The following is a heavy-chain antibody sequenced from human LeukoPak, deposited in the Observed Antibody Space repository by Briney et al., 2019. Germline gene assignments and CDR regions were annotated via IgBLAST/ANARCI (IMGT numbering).Heavy chain of an antibody. J-gene: IGHJ6*02. CDR1: GGSFSGYY. CDR2: INHSGST. V-gene: IGHV4-34*01. Sequence: SETLSLTCAVYGGSFSGYYWSWIRQPPGKGLEWIGEINHSGSTNYNPSLKSRVTISVDTSKNQFSLKLSSVTAADTAVYYCARGGSLIVVVPAATYGMDVWGQGTTVTVSS. CDR3: ARGGSLIVVVPAATYGMDV. D-gene: IGHD2-2*01.